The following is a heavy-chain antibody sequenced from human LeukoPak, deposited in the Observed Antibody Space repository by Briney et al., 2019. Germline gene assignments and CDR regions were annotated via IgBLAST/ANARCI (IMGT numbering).Heavy chain of an antibody. CDR1: GYTFTRYA. D-gene: IGHD2-2*01. J-gene: IGHJ3*02. CDR3: ARVIGARYCSSTSCPDAFDI. CDR2: INAGNGNT. V-gene: IGHV1-3*01. Sequence: ASVKVACKASGYTFTRYAMHWVRQTPGQRLEWMGWINAGNGNTKYSQTFQCRVTITRDTSASTAYMELRSLGSEDTAVYYCARVIGARYCSSTSCPDAFDIWGQGTMVTVSS.